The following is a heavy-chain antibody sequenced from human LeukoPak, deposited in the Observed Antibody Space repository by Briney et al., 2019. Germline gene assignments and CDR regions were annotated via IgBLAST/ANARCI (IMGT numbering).Heavy chain of an antibody. CDR3: ARDLFSGWYVIDY. V-gene: IGHV1-2*06. J-gene: IGHJ4*02. CDR1: GYTFTGYY. CDR2: INPNSGGT. Sequence: GSVKVSCKASGYTFTGYYMHWVRQAPGQGLEWMGRINPNSGGTNYAQKFQGRVTMTRDTSISTAYMELSRLRSDDTAVYYCARDLFSGWYVIDYWGQGTLVTVSS. D-gene: IGHD6-19*01.